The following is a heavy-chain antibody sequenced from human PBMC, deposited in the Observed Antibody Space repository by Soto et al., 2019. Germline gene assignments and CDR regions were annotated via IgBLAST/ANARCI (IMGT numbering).Heavy chain of an antibody. CDR3: AGYTDWFDP. V-gene: IGHV4-59*01. Sequence: IRQPPGKGLEWIGYIYYSGSTNYNPSLKSRVTISVDTSKNQFSLKLSSVTAADTAVYYCAGYTDWFDPWGQGTLVTVST. CDR2: IYYSGST. J-gene: IGHJ5*02. D-gene: IGHD2-2*02.